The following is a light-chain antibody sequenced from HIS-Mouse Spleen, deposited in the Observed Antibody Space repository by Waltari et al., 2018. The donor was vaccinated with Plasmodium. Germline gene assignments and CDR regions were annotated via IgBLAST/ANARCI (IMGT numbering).Light chain of an antibody. CDR3: QQSYSTWT. CDR1: HSISNY. CDR2: AAS. Sequence: DIQMTQSPSSLSASVCDRVTITCRANHSISNYLIWYQQKPGKAPKFLIYAASTLQSGVPSRFSGSGSGTEFTLTISSLQPEDVATYYCQQSYSTWTFGQGTKVEIK. J-gene: IGKJ1*01. V-gene: IGKV1-39*01.